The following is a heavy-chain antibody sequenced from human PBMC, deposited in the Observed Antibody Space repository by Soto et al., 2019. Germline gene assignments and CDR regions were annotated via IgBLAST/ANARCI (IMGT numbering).Heavy chain of an antibody. CDR2: IYYSGST. V-gene: IGHV4-39*02. J-gene: IGHJ4*02. CDR3: AREVWFGELSHFDY. D-gene: IGHD3-10*01. Sequence: KTSETLSLTCTVSGGSISSSSYYWGWIRQPPGKGLEWIGSIYYSGSTYYNPSLKSRVTISVDTSKNQFSLKLSSVTAADTAVYYCAREVWFGELSHFDYWGQGTLVTVSS. CDR1: GGSISSSSYY.